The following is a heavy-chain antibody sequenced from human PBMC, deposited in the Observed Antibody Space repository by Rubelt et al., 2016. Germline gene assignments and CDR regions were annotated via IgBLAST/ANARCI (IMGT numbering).Heavy chain of an antibody. V-gene: IGHV3-7*02. J-gene: IGHJ4*02. Sequence: RLSCAASGFTFSSYWMSWVRQAPGKGLEWVANIKQDGSEKYYVDSVKGRFTISRDNAKNSLYLQMNSLRAEDTAVYYCARLASYGGYEEGFDYWGQGTLVTVSS. CDR3: ARLASYGGYEEGFDY. D-gene: IGHD4-17*01. CDR1: GFTFSSYW. CDR2: IKQDGSEK.